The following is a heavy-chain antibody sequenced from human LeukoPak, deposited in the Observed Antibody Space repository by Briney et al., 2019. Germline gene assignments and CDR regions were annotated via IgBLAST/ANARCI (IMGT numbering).Heavy chain of an antibody. CDR1: GYTFTGYY. CDR3: ARGGLGSAGAIWTPDLLQKYYFDY. D-gene: IGHD1-26*01. CDR2: INPNSGGT. J-gene: IGHJ4*02. V-gene: IGHV1-2*04. Sequence: ASVKVSCKASGYTFTGYYMHWVRQAPGQGLEWMGWINPNSGGTNYAQKFQGWVTMTRYTSISTAYLELSRLRSDDTAVYYCARGGLGSAGAIWTPDLLQKYYFDYWGQGTLVTVSS.